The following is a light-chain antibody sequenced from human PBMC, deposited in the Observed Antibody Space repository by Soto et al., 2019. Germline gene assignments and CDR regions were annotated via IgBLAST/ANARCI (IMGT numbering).Light chain of an antibody. CDR2: GAS. Sequence: EIVLQQSPGTLSLSPGASSTLSCRASQSVSSSHLAWYQQKPGQAPRLLIYGASSRATGIPDRFTGFGSGTDFTLTISRLEPEDLAVYYCQKHGRSPPWTVGQGTKVDIK. V-gene: IGKV3-20*01. CDR1: QSVSSSH. CDR3: QKHGRSPPWT. J-gene: IGKJ1*01.